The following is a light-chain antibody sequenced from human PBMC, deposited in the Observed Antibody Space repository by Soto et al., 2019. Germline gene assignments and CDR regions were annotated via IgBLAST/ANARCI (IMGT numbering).Light chain of an antibody. CDR1: QSVGSN. CDR2: VAS. Sequence: EIVLTQSPATLSVSPGERATLSCRASQSVGSNLAWYQHKPGQAPRLLIYVASTRATGIPARFSGSGSGTEFTLTISSLQSEDFAVYYCQQYEKWPPSITFGQGTRLEIK. V-gene: IGKV3-15*01. J-gene: IGKJ5*01. CDR3: QQYEKWPPSIT.